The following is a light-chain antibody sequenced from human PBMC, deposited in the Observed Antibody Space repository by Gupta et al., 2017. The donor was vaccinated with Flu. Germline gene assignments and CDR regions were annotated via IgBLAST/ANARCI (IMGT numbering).Light chain of an antibody. Sequence: VTISCSGSSSNIGSNNVNWYLQVPGTAPKLLILVNSERPSGVPARFSGSTSCTSDYLAIRGLQSEDEADYDGSAWDASLTGHDVFGSGTTVTVL. CDR2: VNS. J-gene: IGLJ1*01. V-gene: IGLV1-44*01. CDR3: SAWDASLTGHDV. CDR1: SSNIGSNN.